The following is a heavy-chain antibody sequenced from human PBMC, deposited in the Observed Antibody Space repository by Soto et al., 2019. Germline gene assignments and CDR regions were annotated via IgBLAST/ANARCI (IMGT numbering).Heavy chain of an antibody. J-gene: IGHJ6*02. D-gene: IGHD3-10*01. V-gene: IGHV4-34*12. CDR3: ERWGMVRGVIGVRRRSAMDV. CDR2: IIQSGST. CDR1: GGSFSAYY. Sequence: QVQLKQWGAGLLKPSETLSLTCAVYGGSFSAYYWTWIRQSPGKGLEWIGEIIQSGSTNYNPSLKSRVTISVDTSKNQFSLRLSSVTAADTAVYYCERWGMVRGVIGVRRRSAMDVWGQGTTVSVSS.